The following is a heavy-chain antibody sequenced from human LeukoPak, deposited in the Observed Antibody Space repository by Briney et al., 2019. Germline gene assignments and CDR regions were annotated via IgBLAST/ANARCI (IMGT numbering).Heavy chain of an antibody. D-gene: IGHD3-16*02. Sequence: ASVRVSCKASGYTFTSYAMNWVRQAPGQGLEWMGWISAYNGNTNYAQKLQGRVTMTTDTSTSTAYMELRSLRSDDTAVYYCARVRVFGGLIIRDFDYWGQGTLVTVSS. J-gene: IGHJ4*02. CDR1: GYTFTSYA. V-gene: IGHV1-18*01. CDR2: ISAYNGNT. CDR3: ARVRVFGGLIIRDFDY.